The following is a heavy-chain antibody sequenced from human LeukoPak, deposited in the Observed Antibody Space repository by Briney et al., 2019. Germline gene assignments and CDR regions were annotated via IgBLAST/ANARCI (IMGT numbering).Heavy chain of an antibody. J-gene: IGHJ4*02. D-gene: IGHD6-19*01. Sequence: SETLSLTCTVSGGSISSYYWSWIRQPPGKGLEWIGYIYYSGSTNYNPSLKSRVTISVDTSKNQFSLKLSSVTAADTAVYYCARLGEQWLASFDYWGQGTLVTVYS. V-gene: IGHV4-59*01. CDR3: ARLGEQWLASFDY. CDR1: GGSISSYY. CDR2: IYYSGST.